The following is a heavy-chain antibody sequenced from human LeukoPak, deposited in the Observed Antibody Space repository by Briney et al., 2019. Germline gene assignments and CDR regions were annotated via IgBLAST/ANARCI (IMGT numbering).Heavy chain of an antibody. CDR1: GFTFRTYW. D-gene: IGHD3-10*01. J-gene: IGHJ4*02. V-gene: IGHV3-74*01. CDR3: ARAGNYYFEY. CDR2: INSDGSTT. Sequence: GGSLRLFCAASGFTFRTYWMHWVRQTPGQGLVWVSRINSDGSTTNYADSVKGRFTVSRDNAQNTLYLQMSSLRAEDTAVYYCARAGNYYFEYWGQGALVTVSS.